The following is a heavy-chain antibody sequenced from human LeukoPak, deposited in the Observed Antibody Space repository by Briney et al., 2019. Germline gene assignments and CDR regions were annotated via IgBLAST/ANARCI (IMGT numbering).Heavy chain of an antibody. CDR2: ISNSADRT. Sequence: GGSLRLSCAASGFTFSSFGMSWVRQVPGKGLGWVSGISNSADRTYYADHVRGRFTISRDNSKNTVVLQMNSLTVEDSAVYYCAKGTSTMANRPADNWGQGTLVTVSS. D-gene: IGHD5/OR15-5a*01. V-gene: IGHV3-23*01. CDR1: GFTFSSFG. CDR3: AKGTSTMANRPADN. J-gene: IGHJ4*02.